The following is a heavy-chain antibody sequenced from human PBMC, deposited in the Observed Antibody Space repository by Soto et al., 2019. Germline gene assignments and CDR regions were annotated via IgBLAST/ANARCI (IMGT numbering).Heavy chain of an antibody. V-gene: IGHV3-23*04. D-gene: IGHD3-3*01. CDR2: ISGSGDST. Sequence: EVQLVESGGGLVKPGGSLRLSCAGSGFTFSNYAMSWVRQAPGKGLEWVSAISGSGDSTYYANSVKGRFTISRDNSKNTLYLQMNSLRAEDTAVYYCAKDTPQEWLLVLHYWGQGTLVTVSS. CDR3: AKDTPQEWLLVLHY. CDR1: GFTFSNYA. J-gene: IGHJ4*02.